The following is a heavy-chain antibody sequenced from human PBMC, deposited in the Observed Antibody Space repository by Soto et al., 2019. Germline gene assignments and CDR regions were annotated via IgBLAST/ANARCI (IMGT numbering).Heavy chain of an antibody. CDR1: GDSISSYY. CDR2: FYYSGST. V-gene: IGHV4-59*01. CDR3: ARESGGSFKVDY. J-gene: IGHJ4*02. D-gene: IGHD2-15*01. Sequence: PSETLSLTCTVSGDSISSYYWSWIRQPPGRGLEWIGYFYYSGSTNYNPSLKSRVTISVDTSKNQFSLKLNSVTAADTAVYYCARESGGSFKVDYWGQGILVTVSS.